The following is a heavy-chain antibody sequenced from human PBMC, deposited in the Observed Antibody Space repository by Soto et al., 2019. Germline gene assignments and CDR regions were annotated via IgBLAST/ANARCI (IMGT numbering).Heavy chain of an antibody. CDR3: AGFCNYYYYYGMEV. CDR2: ISSSSSYI. J-gene: IGHJ6*01. Sequence: EVQLVESGGGLVKPGGSLRLSCAASGFTFSSYSMNWVRQAPGKGLEWVSSISSSSSYIYYADSVKGRFTISRDNGKNSLDMQMNSLRAKDTVVDYCAGFCNYYYYYGMEVCVQGTRVTVST. CDR1: GFTFSSYS. V-gene: IGHV3-21*01. D-gene: IGHD2-15*01.